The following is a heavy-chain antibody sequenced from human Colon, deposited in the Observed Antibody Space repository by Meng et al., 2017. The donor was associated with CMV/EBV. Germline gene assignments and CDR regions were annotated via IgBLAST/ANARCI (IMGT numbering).Heavy chain of an antibody. D-gene: IGHD4-17*01. V-gene: IGHV1-69*10. J-gene: IGHJ5*02. CDR1: GGTFSSFA. Sequence: SVKVSCKASGGTFSSFAITWVRQAPGQGLEWMGGIIPNRDIASYAQKFQGRVTITTDESTNTAYMELISLRSDDTAVYYCARGGMMTPVQIDPWGQGTLVTVSS. CDR2: IIPNRDIA. CDR3: ARGGMMTPVQIDP.